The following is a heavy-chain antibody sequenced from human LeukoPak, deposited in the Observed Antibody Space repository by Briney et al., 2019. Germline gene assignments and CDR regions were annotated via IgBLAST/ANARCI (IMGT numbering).Heavy chain of an antibody. CDR1: GFTFKTYS. Sequence: GGSLRLSCVVSGFTFKTYSMNWVRQAPGKGLEWVSSISSGGTYVDYADSVKGRFTISRDNAKNSLYLQMNSLRAEDTAVFYCARDPGYSNSPYYLDYWGQGTLVTVSS. D-gene: IGHD5-12*01. CDR2: ISSGGTYV. V-gene: IGHV3-21*01. J-gene: IGHJ4*02. CDR3: ARDPGYSNSPYYLDY.